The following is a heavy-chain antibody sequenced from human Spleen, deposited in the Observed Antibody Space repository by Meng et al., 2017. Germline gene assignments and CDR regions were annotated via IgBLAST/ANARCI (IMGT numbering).Heavy chain of an antibody. CDR2: IFYSGST. D-gene: IGHD4-17*01. Sequence: QGQRQQPGPGRVRPPETLSPTGSVSGGSVSSGSYYWSWFRQHPEKGLEWIGYIFYSGSTDSNPSLKSLVTISQDTSKNQFSLKMSSVTAADTAVYYCARGSYGDHRSHWFDPWGQGTLVTVSS. V-gene: IGHV4-31*01. CDR3: ARGSYGDHRSHWFDP. CDR1: GGSVSSGSYY. J-gene: IGHJ5*02.